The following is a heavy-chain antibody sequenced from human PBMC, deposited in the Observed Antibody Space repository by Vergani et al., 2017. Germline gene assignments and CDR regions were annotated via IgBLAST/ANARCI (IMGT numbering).Heavy chain of an antibody. D-gene: IGHD6-6*01. J-gene: IGHJ6*03. CDR2: IIPIFGTA. Sequence: QVQLVQSGAEVKTPGSSVKVSCKASGGTFSSYAISWVRQAPGQGLEWMGGIIPIFGTANYAQKFQGRVTITADESTSTAYMELSRLRSEDTAVYYCARRSSSSLGYYYMDVWGKGTTVTVSS. V-gene: IGHV1-69*01. CDR3: ARRSSSSLGYYYMDV. CDR1: GGTFSSYA.